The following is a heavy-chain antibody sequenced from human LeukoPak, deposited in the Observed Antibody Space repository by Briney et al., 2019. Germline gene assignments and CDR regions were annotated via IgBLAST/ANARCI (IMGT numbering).Heavy chain of an antibody. CDR3: TRMTTGHDY. J-gene: IGHJ4*02. D-gene: IGHD4-17*01. CDR2: INHSGYT. CDR1: GLSFDDYY. V-gene: IGHV4-34*01. Sequence: PADTLSLTCAVSGLSFDDYYWSWVRQTPGKGLEWIGEINHSGYTNDSPSLKRRVTLSIDTSRKQFSLNLRSVTVADAGIYYCTRMTTGHDYWGQGTLVTVSS.